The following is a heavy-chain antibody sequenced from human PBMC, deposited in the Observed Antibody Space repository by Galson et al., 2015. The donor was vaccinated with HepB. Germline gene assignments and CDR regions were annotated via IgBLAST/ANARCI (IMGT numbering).Heavy chain of an antibody. V-gene: IGHV4-4*02. CDR3: ARDEAHCDASRCERGWFNP. D-gene: IGHD2-21*01. CDR1: GASISGNEW. Sequence: ETLSLTCAVSGASISGNEWWSWVRQSPERGLEWIGEIHHSGTTTYNTSLKSRINIAVDKPTNRFSLRLTSVPAADTAVYYCARDEAHCDASRCERGWFNPWGQGILVIVSS. J-gene: IGHJ5*02. CDR2: IHHSGTT.